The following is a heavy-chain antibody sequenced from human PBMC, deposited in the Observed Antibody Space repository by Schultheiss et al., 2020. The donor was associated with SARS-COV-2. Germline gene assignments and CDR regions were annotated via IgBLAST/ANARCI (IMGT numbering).Heavy chain of an antibody. Sequence: GGSLRLSCAASGFTFSRYWMTWVRQAPGKGLEWVSVIYSGGSTYYADSVKGRFTISRDNSKNTLYLQMNSLRAEDTAVYYCARVNYYDSSGSPAGYFDYWGQGTLVTVSS. CDR1: GFTFSRYW. D-gene: IGHD3-22*01. CDR3: ARVNYYDSSGSPAGYFDY. J-gene: IGHJ4*02. CDR2: IYSGGST. V-gene: IGHV3-66*01.